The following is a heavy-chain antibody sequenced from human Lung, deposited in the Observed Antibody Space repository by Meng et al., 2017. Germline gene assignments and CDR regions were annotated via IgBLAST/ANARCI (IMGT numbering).Heavy chain of an antibody. D-gene: IGHD2-15*01. Sequence: VQLVQSGAEVKNPGPSVKVSCEPSGYSFTGYYMYWVRQAPGQGLEWMGRINPSSGGTDYAQKFQGRVTMTRDTSISTGYMELSRLRSDDTAVYYCARGGAYCSGATCWGTDYWGQGTLVTVSS. J-gene: IGHJ4*02. CDR2: INPSSGGT. V-gene: IGHV1-2*06. CDR1: GYSFTGYY. CDR3: ARGGAYCSGATCWGTDY.